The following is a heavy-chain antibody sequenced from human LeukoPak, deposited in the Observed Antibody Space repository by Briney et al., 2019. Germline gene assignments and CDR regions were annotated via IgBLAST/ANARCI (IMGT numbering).Heavy chain of an antibody. CDR3: ARGPPRWLSTH. D-gene: IGHD3-22*01. CDR2: IYHSGST. V-gene: IGHV4-38-2*01. Sequence: PSETLSLTCAVSGYSISSGYYWGWIRQPPGKGLEWIGSIYHSGSTYYNPSLKSRVTISVDTSKNQFSLKLSSVTAADTAVYYCARGPPRWLSTHWGQGTLVTVSS. CDR1: GYSISSGYY. J-gene: IGHJ4*02.